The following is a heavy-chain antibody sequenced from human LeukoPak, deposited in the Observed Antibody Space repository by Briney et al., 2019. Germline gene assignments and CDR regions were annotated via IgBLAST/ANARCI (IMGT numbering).Heavy chain of an antibody. D-gene: IGHD6-13*01. CDR1: GGSFSGYY. V-gene: IGHV4-34*01. CDR2: INHSGST. Sequence: SETLSLTCAVYGGSFSGYYWSWIRQPPGKGLEWIGEINHSGSTHYNPSLKSRVTISVDTSKNQFSLKLSSVTAADTAVYYCARPYSSRNYYYYMDVWGKGTTVTVSS. J-gene: IGHJ6*03. CDR3: ARPYSSRNYYYYMDV.